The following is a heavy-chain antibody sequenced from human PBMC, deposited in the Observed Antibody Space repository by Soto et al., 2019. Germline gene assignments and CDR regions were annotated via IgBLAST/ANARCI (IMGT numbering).Heavy chain of an antibody. J-gene: IGHJ6*02. D-gene: IGHD2-2*01. CDR2: IDYSGST. Sequence: SETLSLTCTVSGGSIIATSYYWVWIRQPPGKGLEWIGRIDYSGSTYYNPSLNSRVTVSVDTSKNQFSLKVTSVTAADTAVYYCARLHGYCSSSSCHGHYAMDVWGQGTTVT. CDR3: ARLHGYCSSSSCHGHYAMDV. CDR1: GGSIIATSYY. V-gene: IGHV4-39*01.